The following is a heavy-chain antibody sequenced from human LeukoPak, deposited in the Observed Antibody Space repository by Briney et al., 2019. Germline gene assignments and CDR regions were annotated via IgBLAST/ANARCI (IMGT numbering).Heavy chain of an antibody. Sequence: KPSETLSLTCAVSGSSISSGYQWAWLRQPPGRALEWIGSIFHTGSAHYNPSLKSRVTISVGTYTNHFSLRLTSVTAADTAVYYCARDPRWLTPDCTSISCYENYFDPWGQGILVTVSS. CDR3: ARDPRWLTPDCTSISCYENYFDP. J-gene: IGHJ5*02. CDR2: IFHTGSA. V-gene: IGHV4-38-2*02. CDR1: GSSISSGYQ. D-gene: IGHD2-2*01.